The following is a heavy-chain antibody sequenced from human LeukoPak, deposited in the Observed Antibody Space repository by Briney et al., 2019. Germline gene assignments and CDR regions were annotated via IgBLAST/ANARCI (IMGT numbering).Heavy chain of an antibody. J-gene: IGHJ5*02. D-gene: IGHD1-26*01. CDR1: GYTFTSYG. V-gene: IGHV1-18*01. Sequence: GASVKVSCKASGYTFTSYGISWVRQAPGQGLEWMGWISAYNGNTDYAQKLQGRVTMTTDTSTSTAYMELRSLRSDDTAVYYCARDSGSYSGGVVAFDPWGQGTLVTVSS. CDR3: ARDSGSYSGGVVAFDP. CDR2: ISAYNGNT.